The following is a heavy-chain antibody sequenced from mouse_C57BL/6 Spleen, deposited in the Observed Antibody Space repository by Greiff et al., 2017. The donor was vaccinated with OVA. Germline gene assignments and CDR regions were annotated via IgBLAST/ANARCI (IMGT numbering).Heavy chain of an antibody. CDR2: IYPGDGDT. CDR1: GYAFSSSW. Sequence: VQVVESGPELVKPGASVKISCKASGYAFSSSWMNWVKQRPGKGLEWIGRIYPGDGDTNYNGKFTGKATLTADKSSSTAYMQLSSLTSEDSAVYFCARGNYDYEIDSWGQGTTLTVSS. CDR3: ARGNYDYEIDS. V-gene: IGHV1-82*01. J-gene: IGHJ2*01. D-gene: IGHD2-4*01.